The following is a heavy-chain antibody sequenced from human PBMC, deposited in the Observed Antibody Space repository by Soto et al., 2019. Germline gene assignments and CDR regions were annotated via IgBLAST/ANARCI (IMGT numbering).Heavy chain of an antibody. CDR2: IYSSGGT. Sequence: EVRLVQSGGGLVQPGGSLRLSCAASLFIVSDNYMSWVRQAPGKGLEWVSLIYSSGGTDYAESVKGRFTISRDNSKNTLYLQMNSLKAEDTGIYYCATRMTTAPYWGQGTVVTVSS. CDR1: LFIVSDNY. V-gene: IGHV3-66*01. D-gene: IGHD4-17*01. CDR3: ATRMTTAPY. J-gene: IGHJ4*02.